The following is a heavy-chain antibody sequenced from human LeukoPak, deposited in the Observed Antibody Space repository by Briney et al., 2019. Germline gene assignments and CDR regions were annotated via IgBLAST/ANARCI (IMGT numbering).Heavy chain of an antibody. CDR3: ARVAIAARPQVIDY. Sequence: PGGSLRLSCAASGFTFSSYWMHWVRQAPGKGRVWVSRINSDGSSTSYAGSVKGRFTISRDNAKNTLYLQMNSLRAEDTAVYYCARVAIAARPQVIDYWGQGTLVTVSS. J-gene: IGHJ4*02. V-gene: IGHV3-74*01. CDR1: GFTFSSYW. D-gene: IGHD6-6*01. CDR2: INSDGSST.